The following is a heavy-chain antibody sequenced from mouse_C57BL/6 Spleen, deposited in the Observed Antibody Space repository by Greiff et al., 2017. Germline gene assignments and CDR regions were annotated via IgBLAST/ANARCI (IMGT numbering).Heavy chain of an antibody. Sequence: VKLQESGAELMKPGASVKLSCTATGYTFTGYWIEWVKQRPGHGLEWIGEIVPGSGSTNYNEKFKGNATFTADTSSNTAYMQLSSLTTEDSAIYYSARTHYYGRSEWGYWGQGASVTAAS. J-gene: IGHJ4*01. CDR3: ARTHYYGRSEWGY. CDR1: GYTFTGYW. D-gene: IGHD1-1*01. V-gene: IGHV1-9*01. CDR2: IVPGSGST.